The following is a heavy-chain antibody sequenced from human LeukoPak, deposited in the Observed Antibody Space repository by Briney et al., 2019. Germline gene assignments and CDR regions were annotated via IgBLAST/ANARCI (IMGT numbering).Heavy chain of an antibody. J-gene: IGHJ5*02. CDR1: GGSISTSSYS. V-gene: IGHV4-39*07. CDR2: IYYSGST. CDR3: ARDWRIGNNWFDP. Sequence: SETLSLTCTVSGGSISTSSYSWGWIRQPPGKGLEWIGSIYYSGSTYYNPSLKSRVTISVDTSKNQFSLKLTSMTAADTAVYYCARDWRIGNNWFDPWGQGTLVTVSS. D-gene: IGHD2-21*01.